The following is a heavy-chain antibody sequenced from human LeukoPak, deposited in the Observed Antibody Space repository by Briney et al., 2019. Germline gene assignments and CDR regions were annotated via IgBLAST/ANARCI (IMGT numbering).Heavy chain of an antibody. CDR3: ARDTDGSGSLLDY. J-gene: IGHJ4*02. CDR1: GGTFSSYA. V-gene: IGHV1-69*05. Sequence: SVKVSCKASGGTFSSYAISWVRQAPGQGLEWMGGVIPIFGTANYAQKFQGRVTITTDESTSTAYMELSSLRSEDTAVYYCARDTDGSGSLLDYWGRGTLVTVSS. D-gene: IGHD3-10*01. CDR2: VIPIFGTA.